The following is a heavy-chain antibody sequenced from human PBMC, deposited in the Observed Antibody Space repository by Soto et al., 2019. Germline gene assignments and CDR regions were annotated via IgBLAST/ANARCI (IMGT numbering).Heavy chain of an antibody. J-gene: IGHJ4*01. D-gene: IGHD6-13*01. CDR2: IYYSGST. CDR1: GGSISSSSYY. CDR3: ASVAAAGIFDY. Sequence: SETLSLTCTVSGGSISSSSYYWGWIRQPPGKGLEWIGSIYYSGSTYYNQSLKSRVTISVDTSKNQFSLKLSSVAAADAAVYYCASVAAAGIFDYWGQGTLVTVSS. V-gene: IGHV4-39*01.